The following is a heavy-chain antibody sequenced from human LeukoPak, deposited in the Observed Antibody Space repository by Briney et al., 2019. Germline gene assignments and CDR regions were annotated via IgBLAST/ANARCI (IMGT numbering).Heavy chain of an antibody. CDR3: ARWGHFDTSGYFVVDY. Sequence: PSETLSLTCTVSDGSISTYYWNWFRQPPGKGLEWIGHIYYSGTTHYNPSLKSRVSISIDTSKNQFSLKLRSVTAVDTAVYYRARWGHFDTSGYFVVDYWGQGTLVTVSS. D-gene: IGHD3-22*01. CDR2: IYYSGTT. J-gene: IGHJ4*02. CDR1: DGSISTYY. V-gene: IGHV4-59*01.